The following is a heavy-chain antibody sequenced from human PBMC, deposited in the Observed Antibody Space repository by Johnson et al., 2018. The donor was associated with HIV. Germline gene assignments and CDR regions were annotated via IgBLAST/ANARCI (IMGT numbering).Heavy chain of an antibody. J-gene: IGHJ3*02. CDR1: GITFSGYA. V-gene: IGHV3-30-3*02. CDR2: TSNDGTNK. D-gene: IGHD6-19*01. Sequence: QVQLVESGGGVVQPGRSLRLSCAGSGITFSGYAMHWVRQAPGKGLEWVAVTSNDGTNKYYADSVKGRFTISRDNSKNTLYLQMNSLRAEDTAVYYRAKSRSGWYEDAFDIWGQGTMVTVSS. CDR3: AKSRSGWYEDAFDI.